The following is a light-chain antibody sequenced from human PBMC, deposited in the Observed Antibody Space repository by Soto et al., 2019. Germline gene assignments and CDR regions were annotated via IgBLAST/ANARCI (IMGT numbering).Light chain of an antibody. V-gene: IGLV2-11*01. CDR3: AAWDDSLNAYV. CDR2: DVT. J-gene: IGLJ1*01. Sequence: QSALTQPRSVSGSPGQSVTISCTGTSSDVGGYYYVSWYQQHPGTAPKVMIYDVTKRPSGVPDRFSGSKSGNTASLTISGLQAEDEAEYYCAAWDDSLNAYVFGTGTKLTVL. CDR1: SSDVGGYYY.